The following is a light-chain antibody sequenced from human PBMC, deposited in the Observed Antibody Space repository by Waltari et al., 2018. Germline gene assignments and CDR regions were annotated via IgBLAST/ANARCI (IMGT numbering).Light chain of an antibody. CDR3: QHNLRLPVT. J-gene: IGKJ1*01. V-gene: IGKV3-20*01. Sequence: EIVLTQSPGTLSLSPGERATLSCRASQRVCRSLVWYQQKPGQAPRLLIYGASTRATGIPDRFSGSGSGTDFSLTVSRLEPEDFGLYYCQHNLRLPVTFGQGTKVEIK. CDR2: GAS. CDR1: QRVCRS.